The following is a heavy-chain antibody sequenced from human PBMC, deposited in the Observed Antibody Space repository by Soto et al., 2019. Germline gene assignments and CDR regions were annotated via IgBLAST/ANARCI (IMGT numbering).Heavy chain of an antibody. CDR1: GYTFTSYG. J-gene: IGHJ6*03. V-gene: IGHV1-18*01. D-gene: IGHD5-12*01. CDR2: ISAYNGNT. CDR3: ARGGVATSWAGGHPHSYYYYMDV. Sequence: ASVKVSCKASGYTFTSYGISWVRQAPGQGLEWMGWISAYNGNTNYAQKLQGRVTMTTDTSTSTAYMERRSLRSDDTAVYYCARGGVATSWAGGHPHSYYYYMDVWGKGTTVTVSS.